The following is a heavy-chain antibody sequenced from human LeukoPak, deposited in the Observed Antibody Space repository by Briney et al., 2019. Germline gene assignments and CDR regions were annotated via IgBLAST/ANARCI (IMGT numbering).Heavy chain of an antibody. J-gene: IGHJ4*02. V-gene: IGHV3-23*01. CDR3: AKGIVGATNYPGYFDY. CDR1: GFTFSSYA. D-gene: IGHD1-26*01. Sequence: GGSLRLSCAASGFTFSSYAMNWVRQAPGKGLEWVSAISGSGGSTYYADSVKGRFTISRDNSKNTLYLQMNSLRAEDTAVYYCAKGIVGATNYPGYFDYWGQRTLVTVSS. CDR2: ISGSGGST.